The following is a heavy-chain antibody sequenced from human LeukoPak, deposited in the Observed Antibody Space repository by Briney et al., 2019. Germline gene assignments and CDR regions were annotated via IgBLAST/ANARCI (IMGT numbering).Heavy chain of an antibody. CDR2: ISGSGGST. D-gene: IGHD6-6*01. Sequence: PGGSLRLSCAASGYTFSSYAMSWVRQAPGKGLEWVSAISGSGGSTYYADSVKGRFTISRDNSKNTLYLQMNSLRAEDTAVYYSAKFDSSSFYFDYWGQGTLVTTSS. V-gene: IGHV3-23*01. CDR3: AKFDSSSFYFDY. CDR1: GYTFSSYA. J-gene: IGHJ4*02.